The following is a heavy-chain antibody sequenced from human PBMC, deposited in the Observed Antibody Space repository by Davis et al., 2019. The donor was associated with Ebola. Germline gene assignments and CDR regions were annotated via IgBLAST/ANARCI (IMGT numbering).Heavy chain of an antibody. CDR3: ARERAVAHFDY. Sequence: GESLKISCAASGFTFSDYYMSWIRQAPGKGLEWVSYISSSSSYIYYADSVKGRFTISRDNAKNSLYLQMNSLRAEDTAVYYCARERAVAHFDYWGQGTLVTVSS. CDR2: ISSSSSYI. J-gene: IGHJ4*02. CDR1: GFTFSDYY. D-gene: IGHD4-23*01. V-gene: IGHV3-11*06.